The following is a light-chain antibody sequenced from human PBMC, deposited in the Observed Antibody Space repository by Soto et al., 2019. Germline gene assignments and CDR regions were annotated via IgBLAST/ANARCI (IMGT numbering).Light chain of an antibody. V-gene: IGKV3-15*01. J-gene: IGKJ2*01. CDR3: QQYDNWPPEYT. CDR1: QSVGIN. Sequence: EILMTQSPATLSVSPGDRAVLSCTASQSVGINLAWFQQRPGQPPSLLIYGASTRAIGVPVRFSGSGSGTDFTLTISSLQSEDFAIYYCQQYDNWPPEYTFGQGTQLDI. CDR2: GAS.